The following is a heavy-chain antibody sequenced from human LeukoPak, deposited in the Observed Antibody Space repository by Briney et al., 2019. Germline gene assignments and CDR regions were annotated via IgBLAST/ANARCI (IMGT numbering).Heavy chain of an antibody. CDR1: GYTFTGYH. CDR2: INPNSGDT. J-gene: IGHJ4*02. Sequence: GASVKVCCKASGYTFTGYHMHWVRQAPGQGLEWMGRINPNSGDTNYAQNFQGRVTMTRDTSISTAYVELSRLRSDDTAVYYCARDYCSSTSCLFDYWGQGTLVTVSS. CDR3: ARDYCSSTSCLFDY. D-gene: IGHD2-2*01. V-gene: IGHV1-2*06.